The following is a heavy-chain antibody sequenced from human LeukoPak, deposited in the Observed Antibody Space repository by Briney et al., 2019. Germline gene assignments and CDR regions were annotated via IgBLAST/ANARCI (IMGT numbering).Heavy chain of an antibody. CDR3: ARAGPDFWSGYYTGPGPDY. CDR2: INPNSGGT. J-gene: IGHJ4*02. CDR1: GYTFTSYG. Sequence: ASVKVSCKASGYTFTSYGISWVRQAPGQGLEWMGWINPNSGGTNYAQKFQGRVTMTRDTSISTAYMELSRLRSDDTAVYYCARAGPDFWSGYYTGPGPDYWGQGTLVTVSS. V-gene: IGHV1-2*02. D-gene: IGHD3-3*01.